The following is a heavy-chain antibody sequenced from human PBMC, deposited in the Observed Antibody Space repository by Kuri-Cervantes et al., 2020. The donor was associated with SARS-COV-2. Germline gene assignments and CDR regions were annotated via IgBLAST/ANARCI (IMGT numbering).Heavy chain of an antibody. J-gene: IGHJ5*02. Sequence: ASVKVSCKASGYTFTSYGISWVRQAPGQGLEWMGWINPNSGGTNYAQKFQGWVTMTRDTSISTAYMELSRLRSDDTAVYYCARELTVTTGTGINWFDPWGQGTLVTVSS. CDR1: GYTFTSYG. D-gene: IGHD4-17*01. CDR3: ARELTVTTGTGINWFDP. V-gene: IGHV1-2*04. CDR2: INPNSGGT.